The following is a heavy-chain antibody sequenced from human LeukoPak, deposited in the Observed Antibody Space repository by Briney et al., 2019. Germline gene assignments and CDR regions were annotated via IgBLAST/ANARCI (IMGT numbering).Heavy chain of an antibody. CDR3: ARLNDSSGYYTLFDY. CDR1: GYSFTSYW. V-gene: IGHV5-51*01. CDR2: IYPGDSDT. D-gene: IGHD3-22*01. J-gene: IGHJ4*02. Sequence: GESLKISCKGSGYSFTSYWIGWVRQMPGKGLEWMGIIYPGDSDTRYSPSFQGQVTISADKSISTAYLQWSSLKASDTAMYYCARLNDSSGYYTLFDYWGQGTLVTVSS.